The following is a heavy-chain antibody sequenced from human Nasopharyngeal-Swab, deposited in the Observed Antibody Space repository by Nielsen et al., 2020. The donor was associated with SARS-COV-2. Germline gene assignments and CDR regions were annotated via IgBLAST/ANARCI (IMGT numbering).Heavy chain of an antibody. CDR1: GYSFTSYW. CDR3: ARPQNYGYYGMDV. Sequence: GESLKISCKGSGYSFTSYWIGWVRQMPGKGPEWMGIIYPGDSDTRYSPSFQGQVTISADKSISTAYLQWSSLKASDTAMYYCARPQNYGYYGMDVWGQRTTVTVSS. CDR2: IYPGDSDT. J-gene: IGHJ6*02. V-gene: IGHV5-51*01.